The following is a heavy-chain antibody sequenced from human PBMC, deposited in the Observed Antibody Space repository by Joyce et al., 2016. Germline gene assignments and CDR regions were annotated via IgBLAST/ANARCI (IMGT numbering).Heavy chain of an antibody. D-gene: IGHD1-14*01. CDR1: GFTFSGHS. V-gene: IGHV3-30*04. J-gene: IGHJ4*02. Sequence: QVKLVESGGGVVQPGRSLRLSCAASGFTFSGHSMHWVRRAPGKGLDWVAIISYDGKNTYYGDSMKCRFTISRDNSKNTVYLQVDSLRTEDTAVYYCARDGPKTTWDPGYYFDFWGQGTLVTVSS. CDR2: ISYDGKNT. CDR3: ARDGPKTTWDPGYYFDF.